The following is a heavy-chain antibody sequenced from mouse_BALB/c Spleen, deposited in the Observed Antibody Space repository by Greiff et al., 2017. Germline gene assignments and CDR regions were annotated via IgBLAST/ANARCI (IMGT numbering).Heavy chain of an antibody. CDR1: GYSITSDYA. D-gene: IGHD4-1*02. Sequence: EVKVEESGPGLVKPSQSLSLTCTVTGYSITSDYAWNWIRQFPGNKLEWMGYISYSGSTSYNPSLKSRISITRDTSKNQFFLQLNSVTTEDTATYYCANWEGNWYFDVWGAGTTVTVSS. CDR3: ANWEGNWYFDV. V-gene: IGHV3-2*02. CDR2: ISYSGST. J-gene: IGHJ1*01.